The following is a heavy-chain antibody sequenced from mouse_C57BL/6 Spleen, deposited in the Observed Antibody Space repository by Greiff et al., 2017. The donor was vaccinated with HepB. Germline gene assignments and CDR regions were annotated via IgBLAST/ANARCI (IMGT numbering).Heavy chain of an antibody. V-gene: IGHV5-4*01. J-gene: IGHJ1*03. CDR2: ISDGGSYT. CDR1: GFTFSSYA. CDR3: ARGGFDV. Sequence: EVQLQESGGGLVKPGGSLKLSCAASGFTFSSYAMSWVRQTPEKRLEWVATISDGGSYTYYPDNVKGRFTISRDNAKNNLYLQMSHLKSEDTAMYYCARGGFDVWGTGTTVTVSS.